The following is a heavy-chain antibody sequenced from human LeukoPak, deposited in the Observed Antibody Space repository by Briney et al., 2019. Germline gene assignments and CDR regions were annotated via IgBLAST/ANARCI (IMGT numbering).Heavy chain of an antibody. CDR3: ARGVAVAGTHFDY. D-gene: IGHD6-19*01. CDR2: IHYSGT. Sequence: SETLSLTCSVSGGSIGSYYWTWIRQPPGKGLEWIGYIHYSGTNYNPSLKSRVTMSVDTSKNQFSLKLSSVTAADTAVYYCARGVAVAGTHFDYWGQGTLVTVSS. CDR1: GGSIGSYY. V-gene: IGHV4-59*01. J-gene: IGHJ4*02.